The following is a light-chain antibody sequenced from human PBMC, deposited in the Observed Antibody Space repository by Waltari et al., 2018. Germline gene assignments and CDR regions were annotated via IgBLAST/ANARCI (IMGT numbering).Light chain of an antibody. Sequence: QSALTQPASVSGSPGQSITISCTGTSSDVGGYNYVSWYQHHPGKAPKLIISDVSKRPSGVAYRFAGSKSGNPASLTISGLQTEDEADYYCNSWTTSSTLLFGGGTKVTVL. CDR3: NSWTTSSTLL. CDR1: SSDVGGYNY. CDR2: DVS. J-gene: IGLJ3*02. V-gene: IGLV2-14*03.